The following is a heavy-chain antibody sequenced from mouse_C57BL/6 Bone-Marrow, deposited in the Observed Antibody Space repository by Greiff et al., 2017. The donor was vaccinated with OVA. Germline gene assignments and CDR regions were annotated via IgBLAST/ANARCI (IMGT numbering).Heavy chain of an antibody. D-gene: IGHD2-3*01. J-gene: IGHJ4*01. Sequence: EVQGVESGGGLVQPGGSLKLSCAASGFTFSDYYMYWVRQTPEKRLEWVAYISNGGGSTYYPDTVQGRFTISKDKAKNTLYLQMSRLKSEDTAMYYCARSVPYDGYYVGYAMDYWGQGTSVTVSS. CDR3: ARSVPYDGYYVGYAMDY. CDR1: GFTFSDYY. CDR2: ISNGGGST. V-gene: IGHV5-12*01.